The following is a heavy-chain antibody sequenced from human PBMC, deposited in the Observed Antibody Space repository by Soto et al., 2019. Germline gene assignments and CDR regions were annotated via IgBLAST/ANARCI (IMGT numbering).Heavy chain of an antibody. J-gene: IGHJ4*02. V-gene: IGHV1-69*13. CDR2: IIPIFGTA. Sequence: GASVKVSCKASGGTFSSYAISWVRQAPGQGLEWMGGIIPIFGTANYAQKFQGRVTITADESTSTAYMELSSLRSEDTAVYYCARARQQLVPGEFDYWGQGTLVTVSS. CDR1: GGTFSSYA. D-gene: IGHD6-13*01. CDR3: ARARQQLVPGEFDY.